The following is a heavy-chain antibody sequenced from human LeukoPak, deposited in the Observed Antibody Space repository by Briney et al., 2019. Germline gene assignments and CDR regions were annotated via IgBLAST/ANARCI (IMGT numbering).Heavy chain of an antibody. CDR2: IYYSGST. V-gene: IGHV4-61*08. D-gene: IGHD4-17*01. CDR1: GGSISSGGYY. CDR3: ARGNTVTKYYYYGMDV. J-gene: IGHJ6*02. Sequence: SETLSLTCTVSGGSISSGGYYWSWIRQHPGKGLEWIGYIYYSGSTNYNPSLKSRVTISVDTSKNQFSLKLSSVTAADTAVYYCARGNTVTKYYYYGMDVWGQGTTVTVSS.